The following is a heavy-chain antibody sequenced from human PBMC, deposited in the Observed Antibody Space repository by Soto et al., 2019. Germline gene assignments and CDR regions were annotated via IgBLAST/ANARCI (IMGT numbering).Heavy chain of an antibody. CDR1: GFTFNNYG. V-gene: IGHV3-21*04. Sequence: LILSCVVSGFTFNNYGINWVRHAPGKLLEWVSTVSKSDYTYYSDSVKGRFTISRDNAKNTVSLQMNTLRAEDTAVYYCAREDSIIIPAVSDFWGQGTLVTVSS. CDR3: AREDSIIIPAVSDF. J-gene: IGHJ4*02. D-gene: IGHD2-2*01. CDR2: VSKSDYT.